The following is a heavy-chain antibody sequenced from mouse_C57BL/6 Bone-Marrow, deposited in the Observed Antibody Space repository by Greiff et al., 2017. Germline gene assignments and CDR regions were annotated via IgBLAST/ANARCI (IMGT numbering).Heavy chain of an antibody. Sequence: QVQLKESGPGLVAPSQSLSITCTVSGFSLTSYAISWVRQPPGKGLEWLGVIWTGGGTNYNSALKSRLSISKDNSKSQVFLKMNSLQTDDTARYYCASIYDYVNYYAMDYWGQGTSVTVSS. D-gene: IGHD2-4*01. V-gene: IGHV2-9-1*01. CDR1: GFSLTSYA. CDR2: IWTGGGT. CDR3: ASIYDYVNYYAMDY. J-gene: IGHJ4*01.